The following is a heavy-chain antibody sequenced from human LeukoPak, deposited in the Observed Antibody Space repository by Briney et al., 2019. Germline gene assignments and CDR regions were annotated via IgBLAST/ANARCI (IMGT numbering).Heavy chain of an antibody. D-gene: IGHD1-1*01. J-gene: IGHJ4*02. CDR3: ANSHKNAPGVH. CDR1: GIIFTTYN. V-gene: IGHV3-23*01. Sequence: GGSLRLSCTASGIIFTTYNMRWVRQAPGQGLECVAIISGDGGTTYYADSVKGRFTISRDNSQNTVYLQMTSLRAEDTAVYYCANSHKNAPGVHWGQGTLVTVSS. CDR2: ISGDGGTT.